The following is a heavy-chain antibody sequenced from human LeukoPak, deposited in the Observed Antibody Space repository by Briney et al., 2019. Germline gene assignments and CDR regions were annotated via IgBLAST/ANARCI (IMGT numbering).Heavy chain of an antibody. D-gene: IGHD6-19*01. CDR1: GGTFSSYA. CDR2: IIPIFGTA. V-gene: IGHV1-69*06. Sequence: ASVKVSCKASGGTFSSYAISWVRQAPGQGLEWMGGIIPIFGTANYAQKFQGRVTITADKSTSTAYMELSSLRSEDTAVYYCARGPIAVAGISAFDIWGQGQWSPSLQ. CDR3: ARGPIAVAGISAFDI. J-gene: IGHJ3*02.